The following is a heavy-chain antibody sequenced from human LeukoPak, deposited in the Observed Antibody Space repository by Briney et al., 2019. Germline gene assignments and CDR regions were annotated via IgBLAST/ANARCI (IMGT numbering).Heavy chain of an antibody. D-gene: IGHD3-22*01. V-gene: IGHV3-11*04. CDR3: ASDYYDSSGYYSLDY. CDR2: ISSSGSTI. Sequence: GGSLRLSCAASGFTSSDYYMSWIRQAPGKGLEWVSYISSSGSTIYYADSVKGRFTISRDNAKNSLYLQMNSLRAEDTAVYYCASDYYDSSGYYSLDYWGQGTLVTVSS. J-gene: IGHJ4*02. CDR1: GFTSSDYY.